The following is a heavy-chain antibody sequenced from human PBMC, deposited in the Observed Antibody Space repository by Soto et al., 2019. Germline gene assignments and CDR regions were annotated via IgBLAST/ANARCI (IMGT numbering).Heavy chain of an antibody. V-gene: IGHV5-51*01. Sequence: PGESLKISCKGSVYSFTSNWIGWVRQMPGKGLEWMGIIYPGDSDTRYSPAFQGQVTISADKSISTAYLQWSSLKASDTAMYYCARPLSPYYYYYGMDVWGQGTTVTVSS. CDR2: IYPGDSDT. CDR1: VYSFTSNW. CDR3: ARPLSPYYYYYGMDV. J-gene: IGHJ6*02.